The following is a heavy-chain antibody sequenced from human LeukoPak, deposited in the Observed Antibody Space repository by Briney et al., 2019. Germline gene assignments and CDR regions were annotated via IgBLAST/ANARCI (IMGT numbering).Heavy chain of an antibody. Sequence: PGGSLRLSCADSGVSFSGHWMNWVRQPPGQGLEWVANIKADGSEKYYVDSVKGRFTISRDDAKRTIDLQMDNLRAEDTSIYYCAYRNNFEYWGQGALVTVSS. D-gene: IGHD2/OR15-2a*01. CDR2: IKADGSEK. J-gene: IGHJ4*02. V-gene: IGHV3-7*05. CDR3: AYRNNFEY. CDR1: GVSFSGHW.